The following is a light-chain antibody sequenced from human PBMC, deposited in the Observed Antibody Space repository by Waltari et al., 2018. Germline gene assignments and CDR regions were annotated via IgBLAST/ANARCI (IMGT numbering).Light chain of an antibody. V-gene: IGLV1-40*01. CDR2: ISN. CDR1: SSNTGAGFD. Sequence: QSVLTQPPSVSGAPGQRVTIPCTGSSSNTGAGFDLLWSQQVPGTSPKLPIYISNPRAPGVPERFSGSTSGNSASLAIAGLQAEDEADYYCQSHDINLSSWVFGGGTKLTVL. J-gene: IGLJ3*02. CDR3: QSHDINLSSWV.